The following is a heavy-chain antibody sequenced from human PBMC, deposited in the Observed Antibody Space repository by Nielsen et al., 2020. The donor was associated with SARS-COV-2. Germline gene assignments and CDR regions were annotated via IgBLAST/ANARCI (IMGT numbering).Heavy chain of an antibody. D-gene: IGHD3-9*01. V-gene: IGHV1-2*02. J-gene: IGHJ4*02. CDR1: GYTFTGYY. CDR2: INPNSGGT. Sequence: ASVKVSCKASGYTFTGYYMHWVRQAPGQGLEWMGWINPNSGGTNYAQKFQGRVTMTRDTSISTAYMELSRLRSDDTAVYYCARGDILTGYPHNYFDYWGQGTLVTVSS. CDR3: ARGDILTGYPHNYFDY.